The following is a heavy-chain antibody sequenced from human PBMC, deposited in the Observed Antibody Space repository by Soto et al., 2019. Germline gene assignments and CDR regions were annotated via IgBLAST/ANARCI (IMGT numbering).Heavy chain of an antibody. J-gene: IGHJ4*02. CDR1: GFTFSSYG. Sequence: GCSLRLSSAASGFTFSSYGMDWVRQAPGKGLEWVAVISYDGSNKYYADSVKGRFTISRDNSKNTLYLQMNSLRAEDTAVYYCAKDPGIAAAGKAYYFDYWGQGTLVTVSS. V-gene: IGHV3-30*18. CDR3: AKDPGIAAAGKAYYFDY. D-gene: IGHD6-13*01. CDR2: ISYDGSNK.